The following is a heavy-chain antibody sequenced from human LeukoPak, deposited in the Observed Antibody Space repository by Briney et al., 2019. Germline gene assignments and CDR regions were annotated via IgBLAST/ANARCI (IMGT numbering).Heavy chain of an antibody. CDR3: AKEGATAGYFAEYFQH. J-gene: IGHJ1*01. Sequence: GGSLRLSCAASGFAFSSYAMSWVRQAPGKGLEWVSAISGSGGSTYYADSVKGRFTISRDNSKNTLYLQMNSLRAEDTAVYYCAKEGATAGYFAEYFQHWGQGTLVTVSS. CDR1: GFAFSSYA. V-gene: IGHV3-23*01. D-gene: IGHD6-13*01. CDR2: ISGSGGST.